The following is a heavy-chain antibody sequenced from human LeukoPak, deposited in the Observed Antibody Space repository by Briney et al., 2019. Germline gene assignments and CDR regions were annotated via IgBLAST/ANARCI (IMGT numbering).Heavy chain of an antibody. CDR3: ARNGGVRYFDWLSDGLDY. Sequence: PGGSLRPSCAASGFTFSSYAMHWVRQAPGKGLEYVSAISSNGGSTYYANSVKGRFTISRDNSKNTLYLQMGSLRAEDMAVYYCARNGGVRYFDWLSDGLDYWGQGTLVTVSS. V-gene: IGHV3-64*01. CDR2: ISSNGGST. CDR1: GFTFSSYA. D-gene: IGHD3-9*01. J-gene: IGHJ4*02.